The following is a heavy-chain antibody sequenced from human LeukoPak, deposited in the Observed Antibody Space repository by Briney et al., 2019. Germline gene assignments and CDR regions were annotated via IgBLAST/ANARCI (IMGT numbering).Heavy chain of an antibody. CDR1: GFTFSSYS. CDR2: ISSSSSYI. CDR3: ARVSLWFGELFTGDY. V-gene: IGHV3-21*01. D-gene: IGHD3-10*01. Sequence: GGSLRLSCAASGFTFSSYSMNWVRQAPGKGLEWVSSISSSSSYIYYADSVKGRFTISRDNAKNSLYLQMNSLRAEDTAVYYCARVSLWFGELFTGDYWGQGTPVTVSS. J-gene: IGHJ4*02.